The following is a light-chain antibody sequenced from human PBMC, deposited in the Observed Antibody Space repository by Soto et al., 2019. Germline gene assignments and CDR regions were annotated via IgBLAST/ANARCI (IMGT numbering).Light chain of an antibody. J-gene: IGKJ2*01. CDR2: WAS. CDR1: QSVLYSSSNKHY. CDR3: QQYYSTPYT. Sequence: SCWSSQSVLYSSSNKHYLAWFQQKPGQPPKLLIYWASARESGVPDRFSGSGSGTDFTLTISSLQAEDVAVYYCQQYYSTPYTFGQGTKLEL. V-gene: IGKV4-1*01.